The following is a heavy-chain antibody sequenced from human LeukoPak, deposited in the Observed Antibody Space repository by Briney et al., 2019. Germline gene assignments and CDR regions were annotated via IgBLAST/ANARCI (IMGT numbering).Heavy chain of an antibody. J-gene: IGHJ3*02. CDR2: MNPNSGNT. Sequence: ASVKVSCKASGYTFTSYDIHWVRQATGQGLEWMGWMNPNSGNTNYAQKLQGRVTMTTDTSTSTAYMELRSPRSDDTAVYYCARDRRVWGSNDAFDIWGQGTMVTVSS. V-gene: IGHV1-18*01. CDR3: ARDRRVWGSNDAFDI. CDR1: GYTFTSYD. D-gene: IGHD3-16*01.